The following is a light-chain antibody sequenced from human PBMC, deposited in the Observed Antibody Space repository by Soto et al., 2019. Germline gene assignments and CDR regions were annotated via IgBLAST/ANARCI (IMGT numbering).Light chain of an antibody. CDR1: QSVSSN. V-gene: IGKV3-15*01. CDR3: QQYNNWLWT. Sequence: EIVMTQSPATLSVSPGERATLSCRASQSVSSNLAWYQQKPGQAPRLLIYGASTRATGIPARFSGSGSGTEFTLTIRSLQSEDFAVYYCQQYNNWLWTFGQGNKVEIK. J-gene: IGKJ1*01. CDR2: GAS.